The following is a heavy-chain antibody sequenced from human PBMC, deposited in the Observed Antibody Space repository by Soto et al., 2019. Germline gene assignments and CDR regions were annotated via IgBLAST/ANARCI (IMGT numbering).Heavy chain of an antibody. CDR1: GFTFDDYA. Sequence: EVQLVESGGGLVQPGRSLRLSCAASGFTFDDYAMHWVRPAPGKGLEWVSGISWNSGSIGYADSVKGRFTISRDNARNSLYLQMNSLRAEDTALYYCAKDMEYSSSWCFDYWGQGTLVTVSS. V-gene: IGHV3-9*01. CDR3: AKDMEYSSSWCFDY. J-gene: IGHJ4*02. CDR2: ISWNSGSI. D-gene: IGHD6-13*01.